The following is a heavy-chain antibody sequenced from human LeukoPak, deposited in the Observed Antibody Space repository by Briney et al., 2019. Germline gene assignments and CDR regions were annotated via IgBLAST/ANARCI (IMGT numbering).Heavy chain of an antibody. J-gene: IGHJ4*02. D-gene: IGHD5-18*01. CDR1: GFTFSSYG. CDR3: ARLGEDSYGYQTDFDY. V-gene: IGHV3-30*03. Sequence: GRSLRLPCAASGFTFSSYGMHWVRQAPGKGLDWVAFTSYDGTKNYYADSVKGRFTISRDNSKNTLFLQMNSLRPEDTAVYYCARLGEDSYGYQTDFDYWGQGTLVTVSS. CDR2: TSYDGTKN.